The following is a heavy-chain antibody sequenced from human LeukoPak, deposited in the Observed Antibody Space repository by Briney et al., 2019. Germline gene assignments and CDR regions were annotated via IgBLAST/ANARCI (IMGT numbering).Heavy chain of an antibody. V-gene: IGHV3-30*02. Sequence: PGGSLRLSCAASGFTFSNYAIHWVRQAPGKGLEWVAFIRYDGSNKYYVDSVKGRFTISRDKSKNTLDLQMNSLRAEDTAVYYCAKARYYDSSGPFDYWGQGTLVTVSS. CDR1: GFTFSNYA. CDR2: IRYDGSNK. CDR3: AKARYYDSSGPFDY. D-gene: IGHD3-22*01. J-gene: IGHJ4*02.